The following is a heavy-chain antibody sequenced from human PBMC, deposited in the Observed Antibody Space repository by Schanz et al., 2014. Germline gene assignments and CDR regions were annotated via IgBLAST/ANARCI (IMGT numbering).Heavy chain of an antibody. Sequence: EVHLLDSGGGLVQPGGSLRLSCAASGFTFSSYAMSWVRRAPGKGLEWVSSISSGGNPYYANSVKGRFTISRDNSKNTLYLQMNSLRAEDTAVYYCAKGRFGELSAFDIWGQGTMVTVSS. CDR2: ISSGGNP. CDR1: GFTFSSYA. CDR3: AKGRFGELSAFDI. V-gene: IGHV3-23*01. J-gene: IGHJ3*02. D-gene: IGHD3-10*01.